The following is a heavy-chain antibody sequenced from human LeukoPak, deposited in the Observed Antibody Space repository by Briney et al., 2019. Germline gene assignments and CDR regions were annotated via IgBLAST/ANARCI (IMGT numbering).Heavy chain of an antibody. J-gene: IGHJ4*02. CDR1: GGSISGYY. D-gene: IGHD6-13*01. Sequence: PSETLSLTCAVSGGSISGYYLNWIRQPPGKGLEWIAFIYYSGSTNYNPSLKSRVTMSVDTSKNQFSLKLTSVTAADTAIYYCAATRLAAAGKANWGRGTLVTVTS. V-gene: IGHV4-59*12. CDR3: AATRLAAAGKAN. CDR2: IYYSGST.